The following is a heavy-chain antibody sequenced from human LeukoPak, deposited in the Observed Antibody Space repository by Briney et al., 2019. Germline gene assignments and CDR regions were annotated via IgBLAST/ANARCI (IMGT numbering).Heavy chain of an antibody. CDR1: GGSISNYW. V-gene: IGHV4-4*07. J-gene: IGHJ4*02. Sequence: SETLSLTCTVSGGSISNYWWSWIRQAAGGGLQWIGRIYPSGTTYYNPSLESRVTLSVDTSKNQFSLKLSSLTAADTAVYYCARDAGGYEDSWGQGTLVTVSS. CDR3: ARDAGGYEDS. CDR2: IYPSGTT. D-gene: IGHD5-12*01.